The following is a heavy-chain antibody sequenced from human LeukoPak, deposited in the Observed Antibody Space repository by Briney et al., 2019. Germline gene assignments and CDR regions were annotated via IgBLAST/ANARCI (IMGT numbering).Heavy chain of an antibody. CDR3: AKNYYDSSGYWAFDY. Sequence: GGSLRLSCAASGFTFSSYGMHWVRQAPGKGLEWVAVISYDGSNKYYADSVKGRFTISRDNSKNTLYLQMNSLRAEDTAVYYCAKNYYDSSGYWAFDYWGQGTLVTVSS. J-gene: IGHJ4*02. D-gene: IGHD3-22*01. CDR2: ISYDGSNK. V-gene: IGHV3-30*18. CDR1: GFTFSSYG.